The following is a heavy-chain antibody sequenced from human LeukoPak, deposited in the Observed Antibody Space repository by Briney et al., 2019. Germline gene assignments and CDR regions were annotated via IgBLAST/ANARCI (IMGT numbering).Heavy chain of an antibody. CDR3: AGRIWFGELLYAFDI. J-gene: IGHJ3*02. Sequence: PGGSLRLSCAASGFTFSSYAMSWVRQAPGKGLEWVSAISGSGGSTYYADSVKGRFTISRDNSKNTLYLQMNSLRAEDTAVYYCAGRIWFGELLYAFDIWGQGTMVTVSS. D-gene: IGHD3-10*01. CDR1: GFTFSSYA. V-gene: IGHV3-23*01. CDR2: ISGSGGST.